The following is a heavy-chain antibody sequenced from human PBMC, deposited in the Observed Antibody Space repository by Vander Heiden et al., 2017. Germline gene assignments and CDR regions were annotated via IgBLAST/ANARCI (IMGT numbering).Heavy chain of an antibody. Sequence: EVQLVESGGGLVQPGRSLRLSCAASGFTFDDYAMHWVRQAPGKGLQWVSGISWNRGRIGYADAGKGRFTISRDNANNSRYMQMNSMRTVETALYYCAKVDAYADSRDGMDVWGQGTTVTVYS. J-gene: IGHJ6*02. CDR2: ISWNRGRI. CDR1: GFTFDDYA. V-gene: IGHV3-9*01. CDR3: AKVDAYADSRDGMDV. D-gene: IGHD3-22*01.